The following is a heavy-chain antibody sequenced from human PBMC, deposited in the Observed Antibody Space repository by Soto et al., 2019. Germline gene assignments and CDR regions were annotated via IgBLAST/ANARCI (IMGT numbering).Heavy chain of an antibody. Sequence: SETLSLTCTVSGGSISSSSYYWGWIRQPPGKGLEWIGSIYYSGSTYYNPSLKSRVTISVDTSKNQFSLKLSSVTAADTAVYYCARRGLNSGSIGYWGQGTLVTVSS. CDR3: ARRGLNSGSIGY. CDR2: IYYSGST. CDR1: GGSISSSSYY. D-gene: IGHD1-26*01. J-gene: IGHJ4*02. V-gene: IGHV4-39*01.